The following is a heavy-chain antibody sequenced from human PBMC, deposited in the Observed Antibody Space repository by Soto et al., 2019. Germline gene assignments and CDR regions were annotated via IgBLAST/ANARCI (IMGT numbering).Heavy chain of an antibody. V-gene: IGHV3-23*01. CDR2: ISGSGGST. CDR1: GFTFSSYA. D-gene: IGHD6-19*01. Sequence: EVQLLESGGGLVQPGGSLRLSCAASGFTFSSYAMSWVRQAPGKGLEWVSAISGSGGSTYYAHSVKGRFTITRDNSKNTLYLQMNSLRAEDTAVYYCAKEGYSSGWAEYGMDVWGQGTTVTVSS. J-gene: IGHJ6*02. CDR3: AKEGYSSGWAEYGMDV.